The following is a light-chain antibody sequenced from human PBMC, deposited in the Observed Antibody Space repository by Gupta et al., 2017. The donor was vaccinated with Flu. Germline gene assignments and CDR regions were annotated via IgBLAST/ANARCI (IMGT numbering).Light chain of an antibody. Sequence: QVVLTQPPSASASLGASVTLTCTLSTGHSNYAVAWHQQQPEKGPRYLMTVTSDGSRTRGDGIPDRFSGSSSGVARYLTVARREAEDECYYYWQAWGTGRVFGGGTRLTVL. CDR1: TGHSNYA. CDR2: VTSDGSR. CDR3: QAWGTGRV. V-gene: IGLV4-69*01. J-gene: IGLJ2*01.